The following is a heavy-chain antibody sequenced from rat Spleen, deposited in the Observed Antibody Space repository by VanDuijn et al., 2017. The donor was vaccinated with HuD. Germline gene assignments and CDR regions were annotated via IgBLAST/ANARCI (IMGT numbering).Heavy chain of an antibody. D-gene: IGHD1-6*01. J-gene: IGHJ2*01. CDR2: MWTGRST. Sequence: QVQLKESGPGLVQPSQTLSLTCTVSGFSLNRYHVSWVRQPPGKGLEWMGVMWTGRSTAYNSLLKSRLSISRDISKSQVFLKMNSLQTEDTATYYCARDAGILRYWGQGVMVTVSS. V-gene: IGHV2-43*01. CDR3: ARDAGILRY. CDR1: GFSLNRYH.